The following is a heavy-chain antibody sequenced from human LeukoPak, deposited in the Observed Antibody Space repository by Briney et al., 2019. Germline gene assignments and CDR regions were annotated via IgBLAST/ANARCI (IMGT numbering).Heavy chain of an antibody. V-gene: IGHV4-4*07. Sequence: SETLSLTCTVSGGSISSYYWSWIRQPAGKGLEWIGRIYTSGSTNYNPSLKSRVTMSVDTSKNQFSLKLSSVTAADTAVYYCARDLPAKQQLGVGYAFDIWGQGTMVTVSS. D-gene: IGHD6-13*01. J-gene: IGHJ3*02. CDR3: ARDLPAKQQLGVGYAFDI. CDR2: IYTSGST. CDR1: GGSISSYY.